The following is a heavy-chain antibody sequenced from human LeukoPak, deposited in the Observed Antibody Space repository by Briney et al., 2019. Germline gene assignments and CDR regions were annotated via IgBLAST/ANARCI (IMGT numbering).Heavy chain of an antibody. Sequence: SETLSLTCAVYDGSFSGYYWSWIRQLPGKWLEWVGAINHSGSTNYNPSLKSRVTISVDTSKNQFSLKRSSVTAADTAVYFCARGRAARGNWFDPWGQGTLVTVSS. D-gene: IGHD6-6*01. CDR1: DGSFSGYY. V-gene: IGHV4-34*01. J-gene: IGHJ5*02. CDR3: ARGRAARGNWFDP. CDR2: INHSGST.